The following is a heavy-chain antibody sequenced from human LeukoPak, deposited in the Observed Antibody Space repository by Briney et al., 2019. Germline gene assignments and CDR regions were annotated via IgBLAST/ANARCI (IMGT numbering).Heavy chain of an antibody. D-gene: IGHD3-22*01. CDR1: GYTFTSYG. CDR2: ISAYNGNT. V-gene: IGHV1-18*01. J-gene: IGHJ4*02. Sequence: ASVKVSCKASGYTFTSYGISWVRQAPGQGLERMGWISAYNGNTNYAQKLQGRVTMTTDTSTSTAYMELRSLRSDETAVYYCARSVYYYDSSGYYYGDWGQGTLVTVSS. CDR3: ARSVYYYDSSGYYYGD.